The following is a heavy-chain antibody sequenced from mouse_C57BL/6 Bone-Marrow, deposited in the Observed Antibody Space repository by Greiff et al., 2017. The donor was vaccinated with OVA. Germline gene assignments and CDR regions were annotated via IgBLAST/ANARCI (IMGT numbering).Heavy chain of an antibody. D-gene: IGHD1-1*01. CDR2: IDPSDSYT. V-gene: IGHV1-50*01. CDR3: ARGDYYGSSSYYFDY. J-gene: IGHJ2*01. CDR1: GYTFTSYW. Sequence: VQLQQPGAELVKPGASVKLSCKASGYTFTSYWMQWVKQRPGQGLEWIGEIDPSDSYTNYNQKFKGKATLTVETSSSTAYMQLSSLTSEDSAGYYCARGDYYGSSSYYFDYWGQGTTLTVSS.